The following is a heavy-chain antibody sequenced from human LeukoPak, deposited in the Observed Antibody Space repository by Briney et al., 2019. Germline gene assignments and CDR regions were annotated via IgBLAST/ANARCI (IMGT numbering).Heavy chain of an antibody. Sequence: PGGSLRLSCAASGFTFSSYWMSWVRQAPGKGLEWVANIKQGGSEKYYVDSVKGRFTISRDNAKNSLYLQMNSLRAEDTAVYYCAREPAPGYYYDFWSGERTAFDIWGQGTMVTVSS. CDR3: AREPAPGYYYDFWSGERTAFDI. CDR1: GFTFSSYW. D-gene: IGHD3-3*01. V-gene: IGHV3-7*01. J-gene: IGHJ3*02. CDR2: IKQGGSEK.